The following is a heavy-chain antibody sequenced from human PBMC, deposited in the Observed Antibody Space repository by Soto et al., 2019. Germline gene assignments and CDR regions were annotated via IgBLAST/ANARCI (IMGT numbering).Heavy chain of an antibody. D-gene: IGHD3-22*01. Sequence: PGGSLRLSCAASGFTFSGSAIHWVRQASGKGLEWVGRIRSKANSYATAYAASVKGRFTISRDDSKNTAYLQMNSLKTEDTAVYYCTRWGLDSSGYYSAFDIWGQGTMVTVSS. CDR1: GFTFSGSA. CDR3: TRWGLDSSGYYSAFDI. CDR2: IRSKANSYAT. J-gene: IGHJ3*02. V-gene: IGHV3-73*01.